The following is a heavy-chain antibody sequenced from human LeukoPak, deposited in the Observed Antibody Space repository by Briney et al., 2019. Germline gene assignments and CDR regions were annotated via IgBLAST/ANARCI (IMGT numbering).Heavy chain of an antibody. CDR3: AKDSGEFDY. V-gene: IGHV3-23*01. J-gene: IGHJ4*02. CDR1: GFTFSDYY. D-gene: IGHD3-10*01. Sequence: GGSLRLSCAASGFTFSDYYMSWIRQAPGKGLEWVSAISGSGGSTYYADSVKGRFTISRDNSKNTLYLQMNSLRAEDTAVYYCAKDSGEFDYWGQGTLVTVSS. CDR2: ISGSGGST.